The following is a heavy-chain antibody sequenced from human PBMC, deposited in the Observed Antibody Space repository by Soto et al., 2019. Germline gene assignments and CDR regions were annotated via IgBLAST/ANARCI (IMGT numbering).Heavy chain of an antibody. CDR2: INPSSGST. CDR3: AREMYTTRGSPFDY. J-gene: IGHJ4*02. Sequence: ASVKVSCKASGYPFTSYYVHWVRQAPGQGLEWMGFINPSSGSTSYAQKFQGRVTMTRDTSTSTVYMEVSILRSEDTAVYYCAREMYTTRGSPFDYWGQRTLVTVSS. CDR1: GYPFTSYY. D-gene: IGHD3-16*01. V-gene: IGHV1-46*01.